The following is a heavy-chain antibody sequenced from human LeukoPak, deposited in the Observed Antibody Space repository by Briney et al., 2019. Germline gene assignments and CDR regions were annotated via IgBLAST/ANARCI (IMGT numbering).Heavy chain of an antibody. J-gene: IGHJ4*02. CDR3: AKAPYSSSWNFDY. V-gene: IGHV3-23*01. CDR1: GFTFISFA. D-gene: IGHD6-13*01. Sequence: GGSLRLSCAASGFTFISFAMSWVRQAPGKGLEWVSTISRTGVATYYANSVKGRFTISRDNSKNTLYLQMNSLRAEDTAVYYCAKAPYSSSWNFDYWGQGTLVAVSS. CDR2: ISRTGVAT.